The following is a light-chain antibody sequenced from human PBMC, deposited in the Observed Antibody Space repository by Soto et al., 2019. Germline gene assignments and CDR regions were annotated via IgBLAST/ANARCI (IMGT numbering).Light chain of an antibody. CDR3: QHYYNYPWT. J-gene: IGKJ1*01. Sequence: AVLLTQSPSSFSASTGDRATITCRASQDIHNYLAWYQQVPGKAPKLLLYAASILQTGVPSRLSGSGSGSDFTLTIDGLQSEDFATYLCQHYYNYPWTFGQGTTVE. V-gene: IGKV1-8*01. CDR2: AAS. CDR1: QDIHNY.